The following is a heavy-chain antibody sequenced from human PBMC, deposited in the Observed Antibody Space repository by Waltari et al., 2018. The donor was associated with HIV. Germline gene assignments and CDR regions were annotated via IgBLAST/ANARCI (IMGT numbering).Heavy chain of an antibody. CDR2: IVVGSGNT. CDR3: AAGMTYYYDSSGYFHDAFDI. D-gene: IGHD3-22*01. CDR1: GFTFTSSA. Sequence: QMQLVQSGPEVKKPGTSVKVSCTASGFTFTSSAVQWVRQARGQRLEWIGWIVVGSGNTNYAQKFQERVTITRDMSTSTAYMELSSLRSEDTAVYYCAAGMTYYYDSSGYFHDAFDIWGQGTMVTVSS. V-gene: IGHV1-58*01. J-gene: IGHJ3*02.